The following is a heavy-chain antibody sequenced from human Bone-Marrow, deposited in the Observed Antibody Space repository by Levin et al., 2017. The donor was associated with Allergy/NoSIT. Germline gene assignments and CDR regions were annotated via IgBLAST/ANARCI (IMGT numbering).Heavy chain of an antibody. CDR3: ATRRLGSYYRQLFFDF. J-gene: IGHJ4*02. CDR2: IKSKSDGGTT. Sequence: PGGSLRLSCAASGFTFSDAWMTWVRQTPGKGLEYVGHIKSKSDGGTTDFAAPVRGRFSISRDDSLNTMYLRMDGLKIEDTAVYYCATRRLGSYYRQLFFDFWGQGARVTVSS. CDR1: GFTFSDAW. V-gene: IGHV3-15*01. D-gene: IGHD1-26*01.